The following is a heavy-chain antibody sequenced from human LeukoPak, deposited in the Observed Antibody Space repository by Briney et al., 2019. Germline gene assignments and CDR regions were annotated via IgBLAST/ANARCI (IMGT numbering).Heavy chain of an antibody. J-gene: IGHJ4*02. CDR3: ARGYMVHLFY. CDR1: GGSISSSSYY. V-gene: IGHV4-39*01. D-gene: IGHD3-10*01. CDR2: IFYSGST. Sequence: SETLSLTCPVSGGSISSSSYYWGWIRQPPGKGLEWIGAIFYSGSTYYTPSLKNRVTISVDTSKNQFSLKLSSVTAADTAVYYCARGYMVHLFYWGQGTLVTVSS.